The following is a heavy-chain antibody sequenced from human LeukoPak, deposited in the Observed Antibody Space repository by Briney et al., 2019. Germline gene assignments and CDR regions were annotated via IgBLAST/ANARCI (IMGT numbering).Heavy chain of an antibody. V-gene: IGHV4-59*01. CDR2: IYYSGST. CDR3: ARGIVVVPAAGAWFDP. CDR1: GGSISSYY. D-gene: IGHD2-2*01. J-gene: IGHJ5*02. Sequence: TSETLSLTCTVSGGSISSYYWSWIRQPPGKGLEWIGYIYYSGSTNYNPSLKSRVTISVDTPKNQFSLKLSSVTAADTAVYYCARGIVVVPAAGAWFDPWGQGTLVTVSS.